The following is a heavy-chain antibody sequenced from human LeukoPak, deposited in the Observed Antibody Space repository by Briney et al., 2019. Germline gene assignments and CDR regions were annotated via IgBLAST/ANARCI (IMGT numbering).Heavy chain of an antibody. Sequence: ASVKVSRKASGYTFTGYYMHWVRQAPGQGLEWMGWINPNSGGTNYAQKFQGRVTMTRNTSISTAYMELSSLRSEDTAVYYCARGAMTTVTTPHYWGQGTLVTVSS. CDR3: ARGAMTTVTTPHY. V-gene: IGHV1-2*02. D-gene: IGHD4-17*01. CDR2: INPNSGGT. J-gene: IGHJ4*02. CDR1: GYTFTGYY.